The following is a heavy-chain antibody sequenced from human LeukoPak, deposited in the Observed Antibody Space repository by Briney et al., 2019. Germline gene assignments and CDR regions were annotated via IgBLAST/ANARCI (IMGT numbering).Heavy chain of an antibody. Sequence: PGGSLRLSCVASGFSISSGYMTWARQAPGKALEWVSLLYSDDSAYYPDSVKGRFTISRDNSKNTLYLQMNSLRAEDTAVYYCAKPSSSGDSSGLDWYFDLWGRGTLVTVSS. CDR3: AKPSSSGDSSGLDWYFDL. CDR1: GFSISSGY. CDR2: LYSDDSA. V-gene: IGHV3-53*01. J-gene: IGHJ2*01. D-gene: IGHD3-22*01.